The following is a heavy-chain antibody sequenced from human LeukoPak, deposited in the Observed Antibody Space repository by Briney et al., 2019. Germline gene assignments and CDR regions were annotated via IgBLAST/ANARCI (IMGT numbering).Heavy chain of an antibody. J-gene: IGHJ4*02. V-gene: IGHV4-59*08. CDR3: ARHSRDQLIDY. CDR1: GGSISEYY. D-gene: IGHD2-2*01. Sequence: SETLSLTCTVSGGSISEYYWSWVRQPPGKGLEWIGYIYYSGSTNQNPSLKSRVTISIDTSKKQFSLKLASVTAADTAVYYCARHSRDQLIDYWGQRTLVTISS. CDR2: IYYSGST.